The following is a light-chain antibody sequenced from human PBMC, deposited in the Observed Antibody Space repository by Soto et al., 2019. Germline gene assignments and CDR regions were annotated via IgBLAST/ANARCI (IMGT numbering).Light chain of an antibody. J-gene: IGLJ2*01. CDR2: LNT. CDR3: QSYDSSLREVV. CDR1: SPNIGAGYD. Sequence: QSVLTQPPSLSGAPGQRVTISCTGSSPNIGAGYDAQWYQQLPGRAPKLIIYLNTYRASGVPGRFSGSRSGTSASLAITGLQAEDEADYYCQSYDSSLREVVFGGGTKLTVL. V-gene: IGLV1-40*01.